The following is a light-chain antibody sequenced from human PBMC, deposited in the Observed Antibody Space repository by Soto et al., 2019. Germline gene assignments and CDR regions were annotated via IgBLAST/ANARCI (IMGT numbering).Light chain of an antibody. CDR2: DAS. CDR1: QSISSW. Sequence: DIQMTQSPSTLSASVGDRVTITCRASQSISSWLAWYQQKPGKAPKLLIYDASSLQGGVPSRFSGSGSGTEFTLTVSSLQPDDFATYYCQQYNSYTWKFGQGTKVEIK. V-gene: IGKV1-5*01. J-gene: IGKJ1*01. CDR3: QQYNSYTWK.